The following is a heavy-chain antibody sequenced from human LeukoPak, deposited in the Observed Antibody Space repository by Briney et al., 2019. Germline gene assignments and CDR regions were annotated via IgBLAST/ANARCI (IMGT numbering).Heavy chain of an antibody. CDR2: IHTSGST. J-gene: IGHJ5*02. Sequence: SETLSLTCTVSGGSISSYYWSWIRQPAGKGLEWIGRIHTSGSTNYNPSLKSRVTMSVDTSKNQFSLKLSSVTAADTAVYYCAREGYCSRTSCYGNWFDPWGQGTLVTVSS. D-gene: IGHD2-2*01. V-gene: IGHV4-4*07. CDR1: GGSISSYY. CDR3: AREGYCSRTSCYGNWFDP.